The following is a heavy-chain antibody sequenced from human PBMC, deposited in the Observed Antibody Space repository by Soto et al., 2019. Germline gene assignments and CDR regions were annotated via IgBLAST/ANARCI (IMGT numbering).Heavy chain of an antibody. CDR3: AREVGGNSGVSSAFDI. CDR2: IYYSGST. D-gene: IGHD2-21*02. V-gene: IGHV4-31*03. J-gene: IGHJ3*02. Sequence: QVQLQESGPGLVKPSQTLSLTCTVSGGSISSGGYYWSWIRQHPGKGLEWIGYIYYSGSTYYNPSLKSRVTISVDTSKYQFSLKLSSVTAADTAVYYCAREVGGNSGVSSAFDIWGQGTMVTVSS. CDR1: GGSISSGGYY.